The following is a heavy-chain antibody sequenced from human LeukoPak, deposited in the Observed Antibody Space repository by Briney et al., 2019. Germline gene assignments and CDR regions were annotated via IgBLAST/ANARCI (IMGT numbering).Heavy chain of an antibody. D-gene: IGHD2-15*01. CDR1: GFTFSTYW. CDR2: MSSSDDGR. Sequence: GGSLRLSCAASGFTFSTYWMSWVRQAPGKGLEWVSAMSSSDDGRYYAASVRGRFTISRDTSRSTLYLQMNSLRAEDAAVYYCAKAPVTSCRGAFCYPFDYWGQGTLVTVSS. CDR3: AKAPVTSCRGAFCYPFDY. J-gene: IGHJ4*02. V-gene: IGHV3-23*01.